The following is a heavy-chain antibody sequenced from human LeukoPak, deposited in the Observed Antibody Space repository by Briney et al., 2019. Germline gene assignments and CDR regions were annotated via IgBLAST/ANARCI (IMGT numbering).Heavy chain of an antibody. CDR3: ARAPGACSGGSCYQNYYGMDV. CDR2: IYNSGNT. J-gene: IGHJ6*02. Sequence: SETLSLTCTVSSGSISSYYWSWIRQPAGKGLEWIGRIYNSGNTNYNPSLKSRVTISVDRSKNQFSLKLSSVTAADTAVYYCARAPGACSGGSCYQNYYGMDVWGQGTTVTVSS. D-gene: IGHD2-15*01. CDR1: SGSISSYY. V-gene: IGHV4-4*07.